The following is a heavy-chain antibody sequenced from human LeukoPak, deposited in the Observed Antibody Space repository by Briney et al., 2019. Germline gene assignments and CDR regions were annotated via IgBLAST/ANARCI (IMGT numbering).Heavy chain of an antibody. Sequence: GGSLRLSCAASGFTFSSYWMSWVRQAPGKGLEWVAYISSSSSTTHYADSVTGRFSISRDNAKSSLYLQMNSLRVEDTAVYYCARDLYSGSYYDFDYWGQGTLVTVSS. CDR3: ARDLYSGSYYDFDY. D-gene: IGHD1-26*01. J-gene: IGHJ4*02. V-gene: IGHV3-48*01. CDR1: GFTFSSYW. CDR2: ISSSSSTT.